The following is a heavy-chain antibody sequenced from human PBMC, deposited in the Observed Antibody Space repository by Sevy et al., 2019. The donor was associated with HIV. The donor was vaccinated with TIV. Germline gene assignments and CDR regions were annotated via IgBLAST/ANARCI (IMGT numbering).Heavy chain of an antibody. CDR2: IRYDGSTK. Sequence: GGSLRLSCTASGFTFSDYGMHWVRQAPGKGLEWVAFIRYDGSTKYCADSVKGRFTISRDNSKNTLFLQLNSLRVEDTAVYYCAKDLTVRYSTSSGDFDYWGQGSLVTVSS. D-gene: IGHD6-6*01. J-gene: IGHJ4*02. CDR1: GFTFSDYG. V-gene: IGHV3-30*02. CDR3: AKDLTVRYSTSSGDFDY.